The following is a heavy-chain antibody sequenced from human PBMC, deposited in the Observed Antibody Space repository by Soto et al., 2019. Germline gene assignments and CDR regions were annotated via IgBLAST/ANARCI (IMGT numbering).Heavy chain of an antibody. Sequence: EVQLLESGGGLVQPGGSLRLSCAASGFTFSSYAMSWVRQAPGKGLEWVSAISGSGGSTYYADSVKGRFTISRDNAKNTLYLHMNSLRAEDTAVYYCAKGVSGSSSYFDYWGQGPLVTLSS. CDR1: GFTFSSYA. V-gene: IGHV3-23*01. CDR3: AKGVSGSSSYFDY. J-gene: IGHJ4*02. D-gene: IGHD6-6*01. CDR2: ISGSGGST.